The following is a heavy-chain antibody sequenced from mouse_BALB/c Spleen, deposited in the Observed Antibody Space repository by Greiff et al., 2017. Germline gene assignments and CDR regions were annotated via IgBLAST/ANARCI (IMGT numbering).Heavy chain of an antibody. J-gene: IGHJ1*01. Sequence: QVQLKESGAELVRPGVSVKISCKGSGYTFTDYAMHWVKQSHAKSLEWIGVISTYYGDASYNQKFKGKATMTVDKSSSTAYMELARLTSEDSAIYYCARGGNYVDFDVWGAGTTVTVSS. V-gene: IGHV1S137*01. D-gene: IGHD2-1*01. CDR2: ISTYYGDA. CDR3: ARGGNYVDFDV. CDR1: GYTFTDYA.